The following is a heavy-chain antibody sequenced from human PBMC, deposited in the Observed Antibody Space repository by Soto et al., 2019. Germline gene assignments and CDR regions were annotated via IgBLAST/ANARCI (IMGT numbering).Heavy chain of an antibody. CDR1: GGSISSYY. D-gene: IGHD6-13*01. J-gene: IGHJ6*02. V-gene: IGHV4-59*01. CDR3: ARIQVSQQLGPSYYYGMDV. Sequence: QVQLQESGPGLVKPSETLSLTCTVSGGSISSYYWSWIRQPPGKGLEWIGYIYYSGSTNYNPSLKSRVTISVDTSKNQFSLKLSSVTAADTAVYYCARIQVSQQLGPSYYYGMDVWGQGTTVTVSS. CDR2: IYYSGST.